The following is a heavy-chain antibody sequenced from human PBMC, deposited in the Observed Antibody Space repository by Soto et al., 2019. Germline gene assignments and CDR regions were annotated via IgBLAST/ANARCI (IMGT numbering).Heavy chain of an antibody. CDR1: DFSFRNSW. CDR3: FGGNGGPQ. Sequence: EVQLVESGGDLVQPGGSLRLSCVTSDFSFRNSWINWVRRAPGKGLEWVANIKPDGSVTNYVDSVRGRFTISRDNVRNSVSLQMNRLRVEDTAVYFCFGGNGGPQWGQGTLVTVSS. D-gene: IGHD3-16*01. CDR2: IKPDGSVT. V-gene: IGHV3-7*03. J-gene: IGHJ4*02.